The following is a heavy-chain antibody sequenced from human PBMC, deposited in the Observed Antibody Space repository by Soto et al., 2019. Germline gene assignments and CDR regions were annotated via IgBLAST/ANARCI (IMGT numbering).Heavy chain of an antibody. Sequence: QVQLVQSGAEVKKPGASVKVSCTASGYTFASYAISWMRQSPGTGLEWMGWISAYNDNTNYAQKLQGRVTMTTDTSTSTAYMELRRLRSDDTAVYYWARDPTTPDYWGQGTLVTVSA. CDR2: ISAYNDNT. CDR3: ARDPTTPDY. V-gene: IGHV1-18*01. J-gene: IGHJ4*02. CDR1: GYTFASYA. D-gene: IGHD1-1*01.